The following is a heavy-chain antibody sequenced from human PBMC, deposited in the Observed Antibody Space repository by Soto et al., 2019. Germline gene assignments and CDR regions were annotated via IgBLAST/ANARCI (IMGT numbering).Heavy chain of an antibody. Sequence: SETLSLTCAVYGGSFSGYYWSWIRQPPGKGLEWIGEINHSGSTNYNPSLKSRVTISVDTSKNQFSLKLSSVTAADTAVYYCARGRRYYDFWSGYSNWFDPWGQGTLVTVPQ. D-gene: IGHD3-3*01. CDR1: GGSFSGYY. V-gene: IGHV4-34*01. CDR3: ARGRRYYDFWSGYSNWFDP. J-gene: IGHJ5*02. CDR2: INHSGST.